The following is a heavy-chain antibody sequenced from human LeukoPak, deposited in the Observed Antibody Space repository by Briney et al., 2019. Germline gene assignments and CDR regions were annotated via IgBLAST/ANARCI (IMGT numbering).Heavy chain of an antibody. J-gene: IGHJ4*02. CDR1: GFTFSSYA. CDR2: ISGSGGST. Sequence: GGSLRLSCAASGFTFSSYAMSWVRQAPGKGLEWVSAISGSGGSTYYADSVKGRLTISRHNSMNTLYLQMNSLRAEDTAVYYCAKEQDYYGSGSHPNDYWGQGTLVTVSS. D-gene: IGHD3-10*01. CDR3: AKEQDYYGSGSHPNDY. V-gene: IGHV3-23*01.